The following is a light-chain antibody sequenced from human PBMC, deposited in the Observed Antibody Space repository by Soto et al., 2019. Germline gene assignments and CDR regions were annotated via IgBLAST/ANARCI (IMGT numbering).Light chain of an antibody. Sequence: EIVLTQSPGTLSLSPGERATLSCRASQSVSSTYLAWYQQKPGQAPSLIIYGTTSRATGIPDRFSGSGSGTDFTLTISRLEPEYFAVYYCQTYVSLTSSTVGKGNKVDIK. CDR1: QSVSSTY. V-gene: IGKV3-20*01. J-gene: IGKJ1*01. CDR3: QTYVSLTSST. CDR2: GTT.